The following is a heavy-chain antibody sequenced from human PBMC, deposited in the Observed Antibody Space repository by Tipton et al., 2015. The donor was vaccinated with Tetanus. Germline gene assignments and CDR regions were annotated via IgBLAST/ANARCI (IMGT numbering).Heavy chain of an antibody. J-gene: IGHJ5*01. V-gene: IGHV3-23*03. CDR3: AKVRGTLRYSFDS. CDR1: GFTFKSYT. Sequence: SLRLSCVASGFTFKSYTINWVRQSPEKGLEWVSVSYAGGNYAYYADSVKGRFTTSRDDSKSTLFLHMISLRVEDTAVYYCAKVRGTLRYSFDSWGQGTLVTVSS. CDR2: SYAGGNYA. D-gene: IGHD1-26*01.